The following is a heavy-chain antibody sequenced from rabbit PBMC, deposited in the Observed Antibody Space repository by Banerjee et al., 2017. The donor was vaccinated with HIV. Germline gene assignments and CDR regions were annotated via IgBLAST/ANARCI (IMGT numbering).Heavy chain of an antibody. CDR3: ARFRADSNSGDL. D-gene: IGHD4-2*01. Sequence: QEQLVESGGGLVKPGASLTLTCTASGFSFSSNYDMCWVRQAPGKGLEWIACIYTGSGATAYASWAKGRFTISKTSSTTVTLQMTSLTAADTATYFCARFRADSNSGDLWGPGTLVTV. V-gene: IGHV1S45*01. J-gene: IGHJ4*01. CDR1: GFSFSSNYD. CDR2: IYTGSGAT.